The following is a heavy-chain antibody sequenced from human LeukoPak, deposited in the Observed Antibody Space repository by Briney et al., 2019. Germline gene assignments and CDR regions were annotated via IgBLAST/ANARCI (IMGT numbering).Heavy chain of an antibody. Sequence: SETLSLTCTVSGGSISSSSYYWGWIRQPPGKGLEWIGSIYYSGSTYYNPSLKSRVTISIDTSKNQFSLKLSSVTAADTALYNCARPEGGNWFDPWGQGTLVTVSS. V-gene: IGHV4-39*07. J-gene: IGHJ5*02. CDR3: ARPEGGNWFDP. CDR2: IYYSGST. D-gene: IGHD3-16*01. CDR1: GGSISSSSYY.